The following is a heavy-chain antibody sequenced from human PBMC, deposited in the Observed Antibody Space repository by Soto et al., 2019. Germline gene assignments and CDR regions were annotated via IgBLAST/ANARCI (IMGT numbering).Heavy chain of an antibody. V-gene: IGHV4-39*01. Sequence: SETLSLTCAVCGGSIRSRSYYRCWIRQLPRKWLEWIGSIYYSGSTYYNPSLKSRVTISVDTSKNQFSLKLSSVTAADTAVYYCARGILYDILTEGNWFDPWGQGTLVT. J-gene: IGHJ5*02. CDR1: GGSIRSRSYY. D-gene: IGHD3-9*01. CDR3: ARGILYDILTEGNWFDP. CDR2: IYYSGST.